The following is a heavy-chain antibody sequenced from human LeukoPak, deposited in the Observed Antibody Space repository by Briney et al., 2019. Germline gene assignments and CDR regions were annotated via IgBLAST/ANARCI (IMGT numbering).Heavy chain of an antibody. CDR3: ARADTARVTAGHSYGPGTKGAFDI. V-gene: IGHV4-39*07. Sequence: SETLSLTCTVSGGSISSSSYYWGWIRQPPGKGLEWIGSIYYSGSTYYNPSLKSRVTISVDTSKNQFSLKLSSVTAADTAVYYCARADTARVTAGHSYGPGTKGAFDIWGQGTMVTVSS. J-gene: IGHJ3*02. CDR2: IYYSGST. CDR1: GGSISSSSYY. D-gene: IGHD5-18*01.